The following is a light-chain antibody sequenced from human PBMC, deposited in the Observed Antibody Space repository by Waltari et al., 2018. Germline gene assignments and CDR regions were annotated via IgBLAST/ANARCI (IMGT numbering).Light chain of an antibody. CDR2: DAS. CDR3: QQRSNWPPKT. CDR1: QSVSSY. V-gene: IGKV3-11*01. J-gene: IGKJ5*01. Sequence: EIVLTQSPATLPLSSGERATLFCMSSQSVSSYLAWYQQKPGQAPRLLIYDASNRATGIPARFSGSGSGTDFTLTISSLEPEDFAVYYCQQRSNWPPKTFGQGTRLEIK.